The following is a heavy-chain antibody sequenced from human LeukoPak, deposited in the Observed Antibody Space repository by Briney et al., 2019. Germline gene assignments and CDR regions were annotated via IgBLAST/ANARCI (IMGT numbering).Heavy chain of an antibody. J-gene: IGHJ4*02. CDR1: GGSISSSSYY. D-gene: IGHD3-16*01. CDR3: ATLRGALDY. CDR2: IHYSGST. V-gene: IGHV4-39*01. Sequence: SETLSLTCTVSGGSISSSSYYWGWIRQPPGKGLEWIGSIHYSGSTYYNPSLKSRVTISVDTSKNQFSLKLSSVTAADTAVYYCATLRGALDYWGQGTLVTVSS.